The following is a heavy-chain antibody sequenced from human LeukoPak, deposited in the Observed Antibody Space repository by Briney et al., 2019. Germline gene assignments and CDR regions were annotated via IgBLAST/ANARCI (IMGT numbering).Heavy chain of an antibody. Sequence: SETLSLTCTVSGGSISSHYWSWIRQPPGKGLEWIGYIYYSGSTNYNPSLKSRVTISVDTPKNQFSLKLSSATAADTAVYYCARDLPYCSGGSCSTWGQGTLVTVSS. V-gene: IGHV4-59*11. D-gene: IGHD2-15*01. J-gene: IGHJ5*02. CDR2: IYYSGST. CDR3: ARDLPYCSGGSCST. CDR1: GGSISSHY.